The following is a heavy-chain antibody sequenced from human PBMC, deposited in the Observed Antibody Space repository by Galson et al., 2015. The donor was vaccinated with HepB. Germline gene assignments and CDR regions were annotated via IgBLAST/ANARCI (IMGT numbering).Heavy chain of an antibody. CDR1: GYTFTGYY. V-gene: IGHV1-2*02. CDR3: ARAVRSLQRRVRIGGVGY. D-gene: IGHD4-11*01. CDR2: INPSSGGT. Sequence: SVKVSCKASGYTFTGYYMHWVRQAPGQGLEWMGWINPSSGGTNYAQKFQGRVTMTRDTSISTAYMELSRLRSDDTAVYYCARAVRSLQRRVRIGGVGYWGQGTLVTVSS. J-gene: IGHJ4*02.